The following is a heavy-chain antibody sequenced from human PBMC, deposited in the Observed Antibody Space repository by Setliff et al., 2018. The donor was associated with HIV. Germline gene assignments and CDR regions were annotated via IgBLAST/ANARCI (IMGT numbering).Heavy chain of an antibody. J-gene: IGHJ5*02. CDR3: ARSSRGYCSGGSCYGFDP. V-gene: IGHV4-4*07. CDR2: MFASGSA. D-gene: IGHD2-15*01. Sequence: SETLSLTCTVSGASIRSYYWSWLRQPAGKGLEWIGRMFASGSANYNPSLKSRVTISVDTSKNQLSLNVTSVTAADTAVYYCARSSRGYCSGGSCYGFDPWGQGDLVTVSS. CDR1: GASIRSYY.